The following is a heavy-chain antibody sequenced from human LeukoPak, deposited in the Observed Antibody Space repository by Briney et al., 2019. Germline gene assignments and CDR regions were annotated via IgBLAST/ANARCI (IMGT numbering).Heavy chain of an antibody. CDR3: AIRTPVDIVATLGERVKKGLDY. J-gene: IGHJ4*02. Sequence: ASVKVSCKASGYTFTSYDIAWLRQATGQGLEWMGWMNPNSGNTGYAQKFQGRVTMTRNTSVSTAYMELSSLRSEDTAVYYCAIRTPVDIVATLGERVKKGLDYWGQGTLVTVSS. CDR1: GYTFTSYD. V-gene: IGHV1-8*01. CDR2: MNPNSGNT. D-gene: IGHD5-12*01.